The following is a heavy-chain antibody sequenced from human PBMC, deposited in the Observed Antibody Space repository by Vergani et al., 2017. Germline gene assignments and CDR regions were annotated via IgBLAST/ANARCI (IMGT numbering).Heavy chain of an antibody. CDR2: ISAYNGNT. D-gene: IGHD3-3*01. J-gene: IGHJ6*03. CDR3: AREGRYFWSGYYMDV. V-gene: IGHV1-18*01. Sequence: QVQLVQSGAEVKKPGASVKVSCKASGYTFTSYGISWVRQAPGQGLEWMGWISAYNGNTNYAQKLQGRVTMTTDTSTDTAYMELSSLRSEDTAVYYCAREGRYFWSGYYMDVWGKGTTVTVSS. CDR1: GYTFTSYG.